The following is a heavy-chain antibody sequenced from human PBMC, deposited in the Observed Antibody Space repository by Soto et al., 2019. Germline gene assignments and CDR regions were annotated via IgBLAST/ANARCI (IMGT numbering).Heavy chain of an antibody. CDR1: GFTFSSYA. V-gene: IGHV3-23*01. J-gene: IGHJ4*02. D-gene: IGHD2-2*03. CDR3: ANLDVEIRNVAFDY. CDR2: ISGSGGST. Sequence: EVQLLESGGGLVQPGGSLRLSCAASGFTFSSYAMSWVRQAPGKGLEWVSAISGSGGSTYYADTVKGRFTISRENSKNTLYLQMNSLRAEDTAVYYCANLDVEIRNVAFDYWGQGTLVTVSS.